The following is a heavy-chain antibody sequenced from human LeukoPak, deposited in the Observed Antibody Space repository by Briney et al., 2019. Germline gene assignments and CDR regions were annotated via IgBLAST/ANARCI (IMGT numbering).Heavy chain of an antibody. CDR3: ARDLPYFDY. Sequence: GGSLRLSCAASGFTFSSYGMTWVRQAPGKGLEWVSITYSDGNTYYAESVKGRFTVSRGYSKNTLYLQMNSLRVEDTAMYYCARDLPYFDYWGQGTLVTVSS. V-gene: IGHV3-53*01. CDR1: GFTFSSYG. J-gene: IGHJ4*02. CDR2: TYSDGNT.